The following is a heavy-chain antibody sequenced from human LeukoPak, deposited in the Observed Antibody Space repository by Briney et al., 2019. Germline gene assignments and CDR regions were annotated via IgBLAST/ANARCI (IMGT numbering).Heavy chain of an antibody. D-gene: IGHD1-26*01. V-gene: IGHV4-59*12. CDR1: GGSISSYY. Sequence: SETLSLTCTVSGGSISSYYWNWIRQPPGKGLEWIGSIFYSGSTYYNSSLKSRVIISVDTSKNQLSLKLTSVTAADTAVYYCAKEVVGPWGQGTLVTVSS. CDR2: IFYSGST. CDR3: AKEVVGP. J-gene: IGHJ5*02.